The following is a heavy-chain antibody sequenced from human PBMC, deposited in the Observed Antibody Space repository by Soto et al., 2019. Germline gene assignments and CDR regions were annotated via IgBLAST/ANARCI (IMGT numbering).Heavy chain of an antibody. J-gene: IGHJ4*02. D-gene: IGHD3-10*01. Sequence: GESLKSSCKGSGYSFTSYWISWVRQMPGKGLEWMGRIDPSDSYTNYSPSFHGHVTISVDKSINTAYLQWSSLKASDTAMYYCARRHYGSGSYSHWGQGTLVTVSS. CDR3: ARRHYGSGSYSH. CDR2: IDPSDSYT. CDR1: GYSFTSYW. V-gene: IGHV5-10-1*01.